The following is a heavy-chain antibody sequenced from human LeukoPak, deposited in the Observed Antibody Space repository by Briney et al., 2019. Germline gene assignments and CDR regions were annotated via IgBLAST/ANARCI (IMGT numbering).Heavy chain of an antibody. D-gene: IGHD3-10*01. CDR3: TREWGWFGGLLWGYYCYYGMDV. CDR1: GYTFTVYY. V-gene: IGHV1-2*02. CDR2: INPNRGGT. J-gene: IGHJ6*02. Sequence: ASVKVTCKASGYTFTVYYMRWVRQAPGQGHAWMGWINPNRGGTNSEKECQGKVSITMDTSSTTADMALSRQRSDDTALYSCTREWGWFGGLLWGYYCYYGMDVWGQGTTVTVSS.